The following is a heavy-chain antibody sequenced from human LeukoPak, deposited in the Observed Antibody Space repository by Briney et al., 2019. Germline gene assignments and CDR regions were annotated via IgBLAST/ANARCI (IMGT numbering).Heavy chain of an antibody. CDR2: IYYSGST. J-gene: IGHJ6*02. CDR3: ARDRGYYDILTGWSYGMDV. CDR1: GVSISSSSYY. D-gene: IGHD3-9*01. V-gene: IGHV4-39*07. Sequence: PSETLSLTCTVSGVSISSSSYYWGWIRQPPGKGLEWIGSIYYSGSTYYNPSLKSRVTISVDTSKNQFSLKLSSVTAADTAVYYCARDRGYYDILTGWSYGMDVWGQGTTVTVSS.